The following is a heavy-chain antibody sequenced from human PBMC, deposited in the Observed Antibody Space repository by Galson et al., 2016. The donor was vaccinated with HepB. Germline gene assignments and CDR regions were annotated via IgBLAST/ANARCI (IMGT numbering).Heavy chain of an antibody. V-gene: IGHV4-30-4*01. D-gene: IGHD5-18*01. CDR2: IHPSGIT. CDR3: ARGQDTAKAGY. CDR1: GGAISSGDYY. J-gene: IGHJ4*02. Sequence: TLSLTCTVSGGAISSGDYYWTWIRQPPGKGLQWIGCIHPSGITYHNPSLQSRVSMSLDTSKSQFSLNLSSVTAADTAVYYCARGQDTAKAGYWGQGTLVTVSS.